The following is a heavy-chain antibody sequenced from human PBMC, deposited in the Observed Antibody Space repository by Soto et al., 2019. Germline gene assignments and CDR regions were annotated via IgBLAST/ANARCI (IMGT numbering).Heavy chain of an antibody. CDR3: AKERGGNYLSDGAFDI. D-gene: IGHD1-7*01. CDR2: IIYDGSHE. J-gene: IGHJ3*02. Sequence: QVQMVESGGGVVQPGRSLRLSCATSGFTFSSYGMHWVRQAPGKGLEWVTLIIYDGSHEYYADSVKGRFTISRDNSMNTLYLQMNSLRAEDTAVYYCAKERGGNYLSDGAFDIGGQGTIVTFSS. CDR1: GFTFSSYG. V-gene: IGHV3-30*18.